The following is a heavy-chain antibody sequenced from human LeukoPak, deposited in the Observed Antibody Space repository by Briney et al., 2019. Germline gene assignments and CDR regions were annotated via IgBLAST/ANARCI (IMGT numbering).Heavy chain of an antibody. CDR2: INWNGGST. D-gene: IGHD3-3*01. CDR1: GFTFDDYG. V-gene: IGHV3-20*04. CDR3: ARDPITIFGVVKGGE. J-gene: IGHJ4*02. Sequence: GGSLRLSCAASGFTFDDYGMSWVRHAPGKGLEWVSGINWNGGSTGYADSVKGRFTISRDNAKNSLYLQMNSLRAGDTAVYYCARDPITIFGVVKGGEWGQGTLVTVSS.